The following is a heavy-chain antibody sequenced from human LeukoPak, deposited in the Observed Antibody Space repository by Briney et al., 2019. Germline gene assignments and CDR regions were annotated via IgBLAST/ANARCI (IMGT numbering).Heavy chain of an antibody. Sequence: SETLSLTCTVSGGSINSANYYWSWLRQNPGRGLEWIGYMDYSGSTYYNPALTSRVTISLATSKDHFSLKLSSVTAADTAIYYCARVRSTGVNYRGLFDPWGQGALVTVSP. CDR1: GGSINSANYY. J-gene: IGHJ5*02. D-gene: IGHD2-8*02. V-gene: IGHV4-31*03. CDR2: MDYSGST. CDR3: ARVRSTGVNYRGLFDP.